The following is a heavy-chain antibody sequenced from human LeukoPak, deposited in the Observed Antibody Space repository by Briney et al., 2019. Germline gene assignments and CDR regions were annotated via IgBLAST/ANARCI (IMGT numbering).Heavy chain of an antibody. CDR2: IYTSGST. CDR1: GGSISGYY. J-gene: IGHJ2*01. Sequence: SETLSLTCTVSGGSISGYYWSWIRQPAGKGLEWIGRIYTSGSTNYNPSLKSRVIMSVDTSSNQFSLKLSSVTAADTAVYYCARDLTRGVFTNDWYFDLWGRGTLVTVSS. V-gene: IGHV4-4*07. CDR3: ARDLTRGVFTNDWYFDL. D-gene: IGHD2-2*01.